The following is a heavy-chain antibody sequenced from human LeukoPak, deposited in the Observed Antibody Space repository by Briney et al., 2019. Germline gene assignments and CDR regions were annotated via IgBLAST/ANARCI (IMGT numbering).Heavy chain of an antibody. Sequence: GGSLRLSCAASGFTFDDYGMSWVREAPGRGLEWVSGINWNGGSTGYADSVKGRFTISRDNAKNSLYLQMNSLRAEDTALYYCASGGIYYGAAFDFWGQGSLVAVSA. J-gene: IGHJ4*02. CDR2: INWNGGST. V-gene: IGHV3-20*04. CDR3: ASGGIYYGAAFDF. CDR1: GFTFDDYG. D-gene: IGHD1-26*01.